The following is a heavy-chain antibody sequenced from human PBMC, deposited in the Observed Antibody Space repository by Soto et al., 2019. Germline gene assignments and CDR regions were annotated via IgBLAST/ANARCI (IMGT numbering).Heavy chain of an antibody. D-gene: IGHD3-16*01. Sequence: QLQLQESGSGLVKPSQTLSLTCAVSGGSISSGGYSWSWIRQPPGKGLDWIGYIYHSGSTYYNPALKSRVTISVDRSKNQFSLTLSSVTAADTAVYYCARALYYDYVWGSSEYYFDYWGQGTLVTVSS. CDR1: GGSISSGGYS. CDR3: ARALYYDYVWGSSEYYFDY. J-gene: IGHJ4*02. V-gene: IGHV4-30-2*01. CDR2: IYHSGST.